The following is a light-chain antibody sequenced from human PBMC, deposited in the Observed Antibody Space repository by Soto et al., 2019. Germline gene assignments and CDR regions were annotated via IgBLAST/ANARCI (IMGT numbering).Light chain of an antibody. CDR1: SSNIGSNY. V-gene: IGLV1-47*01. Sequence: QSVLTQPPSASGTPGQRVTISCSGSSSNIGSNYVFWYQQPPGTAPKLLIYRNDQRPSGVPDRFSGSKSVTSASLAISGLRSEDEADYYCAAWDDRLSGYVFGTGTKLTVL. J-gene: IGLJ1*01. CDR2: RND. CDR3: AAWDDRLSGYV.